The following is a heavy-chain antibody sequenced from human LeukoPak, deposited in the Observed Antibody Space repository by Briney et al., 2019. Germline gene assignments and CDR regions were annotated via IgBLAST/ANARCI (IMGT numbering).Heavy chain of an antibody. J-gene: IGHJ6*03. Sequence: SCPTLVRPTQTLTLTCTFSGCSLRTSGVGVGWIRQPPGEALKSLALIYWDDYMCFSTSLKSSLTITKDTSKNQVVLTMTNMDPVDTATYYCAHYRRYCSSTSCYPLYYYYMDVWGKGTTVTVSS. D-gene: IGHD2-2*01. V-gene: IGHV2-5*02. CDR2: IYWDDYM. CDR3: AHYRRYCSSTSCYPLYYYYMDV. CDR1: GCSLRTSGVG.